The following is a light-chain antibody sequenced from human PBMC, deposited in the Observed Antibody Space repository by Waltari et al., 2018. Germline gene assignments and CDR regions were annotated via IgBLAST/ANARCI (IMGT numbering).Light chain of an antibody. CDR2: DAS. J-gene: IGKJ1*01. CDR1: QSVSRT. V-gene: IGKV3-20*01. CDR3: QKYGTLPAT. Sequence: EIVLTQSPGTLSLSPGERATLSCRASQSVSRTLAWYQQKPVQAPRLLIYDASTRATGIPDRCSGSGSGTDFSLTISRVEPEDFAVYYCQKYGTLPATFGQGTKVEIK.